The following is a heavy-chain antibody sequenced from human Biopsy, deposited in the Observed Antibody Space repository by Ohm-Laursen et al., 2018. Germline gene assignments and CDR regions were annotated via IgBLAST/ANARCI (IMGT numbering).Heavy chain of an antibody. J-gene: IGHJ4*02. V-gene: IGHV1-2*02. CDR3: ARGQNPVWFGEDLDY. CDR2: INPDSGVT. CDR1: GYTFSGYY. Sequence: GASVKVSCKASGYTFSGYYMHWVRQAPGQGLEWMGWINPDSGVTNYAQKFQGRVTMTRDTSISTAYMELSRLGSDDTAVYYCARGQNPVWFGEDLDYWGQGTPVTVSS. D-gene: IGHD3-10*01.